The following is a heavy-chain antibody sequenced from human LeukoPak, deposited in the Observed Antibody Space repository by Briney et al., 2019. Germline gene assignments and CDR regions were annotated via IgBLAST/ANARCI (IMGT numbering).Heavy chain of an antibody. V-gene: IGHV4-30-4*08. CDR3: AREVTMVRGVIPDAFDI. D-gene: IGHD3-10*01. Sequence: SETLSLTCTVSGGSISSGDYYWSWIRQPPGKGLEWIGYIYYSGSTYYNPSLKSRVTISVDTSKNQFSLKLSSVTAADTAVYYCAREVTMVRGVIPDAFDIWGQGTMVTVSS. CDR2: IYYSGST. J-gene: IGHJ3*02. CDR1: GGSISSGDYY.